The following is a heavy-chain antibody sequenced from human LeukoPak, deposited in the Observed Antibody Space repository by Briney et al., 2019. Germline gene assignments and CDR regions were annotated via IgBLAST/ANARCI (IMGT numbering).Heavy chain of an antibody. CDR2: IYPGDSDT. CDR1: GYSFTSYW. J-gene: IGHJ4*02. D-gene: IGHD2-15*01. V-gene: IGHV5-51*01. CDR3: ARQYCSGGSCYPNYFDY. Sequence: GESLKISCKGSGYSFTSYWIGWVRQMPGKGLEWMGIIYPGDSDTRYSPSFQGQVTISADKSISTAYLQWSSLKASDTAMYYCARQYCSGGSCYPNYFDYWGQGTLVTVSS.